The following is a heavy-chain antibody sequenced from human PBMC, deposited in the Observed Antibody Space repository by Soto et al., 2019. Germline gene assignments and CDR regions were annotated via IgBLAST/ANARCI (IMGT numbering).Heavy chain of an antibody. D-gene: IGHD3-16*02. J-gene: IGHJ4*02. CDR1: GGSISSGGYY. Sequence: PSETLSLTCTVSGGSISSGGYYWSWIRQHPGKGLEWIGYIYYSGSTYYNPSLKSRVTISVDTSKNQFSLKLSSVTAADTAVYFCARYRFTATWSKFDYWGQGTLVTVSS. CDR2: IYYSGST. V-gene: IGHV4-31*03. CDR3: ARYRFTATWSKFDY.